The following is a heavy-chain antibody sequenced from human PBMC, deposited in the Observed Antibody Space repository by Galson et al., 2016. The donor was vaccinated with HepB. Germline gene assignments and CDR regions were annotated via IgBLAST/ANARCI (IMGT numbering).Heavy chain of an antibody. CDR1: GFTFTNAW. J-gene: IGHJ4*02. V-gene: IGHV3-15*04. CDR2: IESNIDGGTT. CDR3: TTYSRSWHGFDF. Sequence: SLRLSCATSGFTFTNAWMTWVRQPPGKGLEWIGRIESNIDGGTTGYAAPVKGRFTISRDDSKKTLILQMDSLRTEDTAVYYCTTYSRSWHGFDFWGQGTLITVSS. D-gene: IGHD6-13*01.